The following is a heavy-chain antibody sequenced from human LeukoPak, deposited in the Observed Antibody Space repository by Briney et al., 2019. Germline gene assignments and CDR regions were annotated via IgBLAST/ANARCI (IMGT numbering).Heavy chain of an antibody. CDR2: INPNNGGT. CDR3: AREGDIVATISDY. Sequence: GASVRVCCKASGYTFTGYYMHWVRQAPGQGLGWMGWINPNNGGTNYVQKFQGRVTMTRDTSISTAYMELSRLRSDDTAVYYCAREGDIVATISDYWGQGTLVTVSS. J-gene: IGHJ4*02. CDR1: GYTFTGYY. V-gene: IGHV1-2*02. D-gene: IGHD5-12*01.